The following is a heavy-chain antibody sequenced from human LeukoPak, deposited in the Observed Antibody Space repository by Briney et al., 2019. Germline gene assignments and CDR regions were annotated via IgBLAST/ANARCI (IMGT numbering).Heavy chain of an antibody. D-gene: IGHD2-21*02. CDR2: ISGDAATT. CDR1: GFIFRSFA. Sequence: GGSLRRSCAASGFIFRSFAMSWVREAPGQGLQWVSSISGDAATTFYADSVKGRFTVSRDTSKNTLYLQMNSLGAEDTAVYYCAKDGVGRDQYFYYFDVWGRGTTVTVSS. V-gene: IGHV3-23*01. J-gene: IGHJ6*04. CDR3: AKDGVGRDQYFYYFDV.